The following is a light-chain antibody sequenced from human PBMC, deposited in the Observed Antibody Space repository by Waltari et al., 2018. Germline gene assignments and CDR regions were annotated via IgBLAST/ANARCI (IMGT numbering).Light chain of an antibody. CDR2: DVT. Sequence: QSALTQPASVSGSPGQSITISCTGTNSDIGASNYVSWYQQHPGKAPILIIFDVTFRSAGFSHRFSGSKSCNTASLTISGLQAEDEADYFCASYIGSALELFGGGTRLTVL. J-gene: IGLJ3*02. CDR3: ASYIGSALEL. V-gene: IGLV2-14*03. CDR1: NSDIGASNY.